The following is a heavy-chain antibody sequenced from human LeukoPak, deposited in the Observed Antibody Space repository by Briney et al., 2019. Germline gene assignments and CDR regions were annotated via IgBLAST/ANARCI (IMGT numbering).Heavy chain of an antibody. Sequence: GGSLRLSCAASGFTVSNNYMSWVRQAPGKGLEWVSVIYSSGSTYYADSVKGRFTISRDNSKNTLYLQMNSLRAEDTAVYYCARTRYCSSDSCFRDYWGQGTLVTVSS. J-gene: IGHJ4*02. D-gene: IGHD2-2*01. CDR2: IYSSGST. CDR3: ARTRYCSSDSCFRDY. V-gene: IGHV3-53*01. CDR1: GFTVSNNY.